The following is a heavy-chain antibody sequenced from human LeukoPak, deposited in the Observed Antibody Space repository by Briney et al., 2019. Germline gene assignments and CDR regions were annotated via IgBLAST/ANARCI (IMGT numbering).Heavy chain of an antibody. CDR2: IYYSGST. V-gene: IGHV4-39*01. Sequence: WVRQAPGKGLEWIGSIYYSGSTYYNPSLKSRVTISVDTSKNQFSLKLSSVTAADTAVYYCASLLRYFDWLPPQGYYFDYWGQGTLVTVSS. J-gene: IGHJ4*02. CDR3: ASLLRYFDWLPPQGYYFDY. D-gene: IGHD3-9*01.